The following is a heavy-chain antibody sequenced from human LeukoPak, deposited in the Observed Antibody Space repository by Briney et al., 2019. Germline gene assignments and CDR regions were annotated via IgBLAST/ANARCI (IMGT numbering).Heavy chain of an antibody. CDR3: ATDGMVRGPDAWFDS. Sequence: PSETLSLTCTVSGGSISSYYWNWIRQPPGKGLEWIAYIYYSGNTNYNPSLKSRVTMSVDTSKNQFSLKLSSVTAADTAVYYCATDGMVRGPDAWFDSWGQGTLVTVSS. CDR1: GGSISSYY. CDR2: IYYSGNT. V-gene: IGHV4-59*12. D-gene: IGHD3-10*01. J-gene: IGHJ5*01.